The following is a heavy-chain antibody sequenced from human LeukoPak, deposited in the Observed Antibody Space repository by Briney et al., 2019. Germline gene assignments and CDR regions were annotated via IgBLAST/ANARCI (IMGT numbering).Heavy chain of an antibody. CDR3: ARGGPTVAARCLGH. CDR2: IYSGGST. Sequence: HSGGSLRLSCAASGFTVSGNYMSWARQAPGKGLEWVSVIYSGGSTFYADSVKGRFTISRDNSKNTLYLQMNSLRAEDTAVYYCARGGPTVAARCLGHWGQGTLVTVSS. D-gene: IGHD6-6*01. V-gene: IGHV3-53*01. CDR1: GFTVSGNY. J-gene: IGHJ4*02.